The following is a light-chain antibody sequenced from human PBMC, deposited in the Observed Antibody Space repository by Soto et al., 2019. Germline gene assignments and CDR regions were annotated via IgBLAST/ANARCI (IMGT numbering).Light chain of an antibody. J-gene: IGKJ1*01. CDR3: QQYYSTPWT. V-gene: IGKV4-1*01. CDR2: WAS. Sequence: DIVMTQSPDSLAVSLGERATINCKSSQSVLYSSNNKNYLAWYQQKPEQPPKLLIYWASNRESGVPDRFSGSGSGTDFTLTISSLQAEDVAVYYCQQYYSTPWTFGQGTKVEIK. CDR1: QSVLYSSNNKNY.